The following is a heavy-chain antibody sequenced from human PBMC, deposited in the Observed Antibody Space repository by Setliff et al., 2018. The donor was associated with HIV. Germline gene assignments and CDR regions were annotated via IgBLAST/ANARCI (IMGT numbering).Heavy chain of an antibody. J-gene: IGHJ6*03. CDR2: IVPIFGTP. V-gene: IGHV1-69*13. CDR3: ATDPQKGGYYYYYMDV. Sequence: SVKVSCKASGDTFSSYAISWVRQAPGQGLEWMGQIVPIFGTPSYAQKFQGRVTITADESTNTAFMELGSLRSDDTAVYYCATDPQKGGYYYYYMDVWGKGTTVTVSS. CDR1: GDTFSSYA. D-gene: IGHD2-15*01.